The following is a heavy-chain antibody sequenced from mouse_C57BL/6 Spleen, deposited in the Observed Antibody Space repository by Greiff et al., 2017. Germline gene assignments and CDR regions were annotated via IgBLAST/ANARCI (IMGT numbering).Heavy chain of an antibody. D-gene: IGHD2-4*01. Sequence: DVKLVESGGGLVKPGGSLKLSCAASGFTFSSYAMSWVRQTPEKRLEWVATISDGGSSTYYPDNVKGRFTISRDNAKNNLYLQMSHLKSEDTAMYYCARDGNDYGENYWGQGTTLTVSS. CDR1: GFTFSSYA. V-gene: IGHV5-4*01. CDR2: ISDGGSST. CDR3: ARDGNDYGENY. J-gene: IGHJ2*01.